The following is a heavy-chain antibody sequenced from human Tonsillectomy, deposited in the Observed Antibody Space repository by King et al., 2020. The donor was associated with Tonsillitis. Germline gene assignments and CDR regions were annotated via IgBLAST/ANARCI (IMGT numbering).Heavy chain of an antibody. CDR3: ARDGTSCTGGRCFDAFDI. D-gene: IGHD2-15*01. CDR1: GFTFRSYW. Sequence: EVQLVESGGDLVQPGGSLRLSCAASGFTFRSYWMTWVRQAPGKGLEWVANINRDGSDNHYVDSVKGRFTISRDNAKNSLSLQMNSLRAEDTAVYYCARDGTSCTGGRCFDAFDIWGQGAMVTVSS. CDR2: INRDGSDN. J-gene: IGHJ3*02. V-gene: IGHV3-7*04.